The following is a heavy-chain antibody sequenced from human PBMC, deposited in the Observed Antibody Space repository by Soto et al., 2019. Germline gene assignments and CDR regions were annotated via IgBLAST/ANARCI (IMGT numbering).Heavy chain of an antibody. J-gene: IGHJ3*02. CDR2: IYYSGST. D-gene: IGHD6-13*01. CDR3: ARSRGYQLLQEGQQQLVKGAFDI. Sequence: SETLSLTCTVSGGSISSGGYYWSWIRQHPGKGLEWIGYIYYSGSTYYNPSLKSRVTISVDTSKNQFSLKLSSVTAADTAVYYCARSRGYQLLQEGQQQLVKGAFDIWGQGTMVTVSS. V-gene: IGHV4-31*03. CDR1: GGSISSGGYY.